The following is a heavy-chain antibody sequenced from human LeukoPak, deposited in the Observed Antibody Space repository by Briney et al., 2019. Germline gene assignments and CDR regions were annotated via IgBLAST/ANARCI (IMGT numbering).Heavy chain of an antibody. CDR2: INHSGST. D-gene: IGHD1-26*01. CDR3: ATRDYYGPIDY. CDR1: GGSISSGVYY. Sequence: SETLSLTCTVSGGSISSGVYYWSWIRQPPGKGLEWIGEINHSGSTNYNPSLKSRVTISVDTSKNQFSLKLSSVTAADTAVYYCATRDYYGPIDYWGQGTLVTVSS. J-gene: IGHJ4*02. V-gene: IGHV4-39*07.